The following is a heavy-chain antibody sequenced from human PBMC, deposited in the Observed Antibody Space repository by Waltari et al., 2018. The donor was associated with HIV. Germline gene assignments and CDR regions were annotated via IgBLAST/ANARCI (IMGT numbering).Heavy chain of an antibody. V-gene: IGHV4-34*01. CDR3: ARVYRGIVVVVAATDAFDV. J-gene: IGHJ3*01. D-gene: IGHD2-15*01. Sequence: QVQLQQWGAGLLKPSETLSLTCAVYGGSFSGYYWSWIRQPPGKGLEWIGEINHSGSTNYNPSLKSRVTISVDTSKNQFSLKLSSVTAADTAVYYCARVYRGIVVVVAATDAFDVWGQGTMVTVSS. CDR1: GGSFSGYY. CDR2: INHSGST.